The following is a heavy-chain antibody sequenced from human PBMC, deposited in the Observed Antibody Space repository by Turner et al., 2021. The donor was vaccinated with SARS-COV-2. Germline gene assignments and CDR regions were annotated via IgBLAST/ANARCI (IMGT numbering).Heavy chain of an antibody. V-gene: IGHV1-24*01. J-gene: IGHJ6*02. CDR1: GYTLTELS. Sequence: QVKLVQSGAEVNKPGASLKVSCQVSGYTLTELSMHWVRQAPGKGMEWMGGYDPEDVETIYAQKYQGRVTMTEDTSTDKAYMELSSMRSEDTAVYDCATVFAVAGRSYGMDVWGQGTTVTVSS. CDR2: YDPEDVET. CDR3: ATVFAVAGRSYGMDV. D-gene: IGHD6-19*01.